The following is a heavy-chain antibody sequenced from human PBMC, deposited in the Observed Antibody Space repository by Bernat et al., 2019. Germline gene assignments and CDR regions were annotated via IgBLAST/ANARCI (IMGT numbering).Heavy chain of an antibody. J-gene: IGHJ4*02. CDR3: TTVPVYGSGSYYFDY. CDR1: GFTFSNAW. V-gene: IGHV3-15*07. CDR2: IKSKTAGGTT. D-gene: IGHD3-10*01. Sequence: VQLVESGGGVVKPGGSLRLPCAASGFTFSNAWLNWVRQAPGKGLEWVGRIKSKTAGGTTDYAAPVKGRITIPRDDSKNTLYLQMNSLKTEDTAVYYCTTVPVYGSGSYYFDYWGQGTLVTVSS.